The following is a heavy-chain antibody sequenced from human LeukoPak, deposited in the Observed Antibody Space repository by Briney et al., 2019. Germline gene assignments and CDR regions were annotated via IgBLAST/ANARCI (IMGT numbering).Heavy chain of an antibody. CDR1: GFTLSSYA. D-gene: IGHD6-6*01. V-gene: IGHV3-48*04. J-gene: IGHJ4*02. CDR2: ISSSGSTI. Sequence: PGGSLRLSCAASGFTLSSYAMNWVRQAPGKGLEWVSYISSSGSTIYYADSVKGRFTISRDNAKNSLYLQMNSLRAEDTAVYYCARVDRGRNSSLFDYWGQGTLVTVSS. CDR3: ARVDRGRNSSLFDY.